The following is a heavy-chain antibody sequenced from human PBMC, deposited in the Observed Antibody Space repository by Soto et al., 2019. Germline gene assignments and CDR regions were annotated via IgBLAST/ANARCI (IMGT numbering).Heavy chain of an antibody. CDR2: IGAASDT. D-gene: IGHD7-27*01. Sequence: GGSLRLSCAASGFTLSNYDMHWVRQAPGEGLEWVSGIGAASDTYYPVSVQGRFTVSRDNAKKSLYLQMNSLRAGDTAVSYCARGVLGPGDYYYGMDVWGQGSTVTVSS. CDR3: ARGVLGPGDYYYGMDV. J-gene: IGHJ6*02. CDR1: GFTLSNYD. V-gene: IGHV3-13*01.